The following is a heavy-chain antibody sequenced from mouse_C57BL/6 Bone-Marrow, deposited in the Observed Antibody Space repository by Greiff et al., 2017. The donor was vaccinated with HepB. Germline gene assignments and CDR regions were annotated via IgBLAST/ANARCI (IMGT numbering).Heavy chain of an antibody. CDR1: GYTFTSYW. J-gene: IGHJ1*03. CDR2: IHPNSGST. Sequence: QVQLQQPGAELVKPWASVKLSCKASGYTFTSYWMHWVKQRPGQGLEWIGMIHPNSGSTNYNEKFKSKATLTVDKSSSTAYMQLSSLTSEDSAVYYCSKTAQALWYFDVWGTGTTVTVSS. V-gene: IGHV1-64*01. D-gene: IGHD3-2*02. CDR3: SKTAQALWYFDV.